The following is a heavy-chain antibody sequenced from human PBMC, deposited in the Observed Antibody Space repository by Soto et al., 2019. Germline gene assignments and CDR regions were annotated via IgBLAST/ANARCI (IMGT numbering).Heavy chain of an antibody. Sequence: PGGSLRLSCAASGFTFSDYAMSWVRQAPGKGLEWVSAISGSGGSTYYADSVKGRFTISRDNSKNTLYLQMNSLRAEDTAVYYCAKDLGSDRNSEMTGYQTTTYYFDYWGQGTLVTVSS. CDR2: ISGSGGST. CDR1: GFTFSDYA. D-gene: IGHD3-9*01. CDR3: AKDLGSDRNSEMTGYQTTTYYFDY. J-gene: IGHJ4*02. V-gene: IGHV3-23*01.